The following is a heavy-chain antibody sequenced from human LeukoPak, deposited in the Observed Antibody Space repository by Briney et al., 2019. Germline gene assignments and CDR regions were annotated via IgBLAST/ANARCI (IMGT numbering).Heavy chain of an antibody. D-gene: IGHD3-22*01. CDR3: ASGNNYDRSGYYYSDY. J-gene: IGHJ4*02. Sequence: ASVKVSCKASGYTFISYGITWVRQAPGQGLEWMGWISGHNGNTNYAQKVQGRVTMTTDRFTSTAYMELSRLRSDDTAVYYCASGNNYDRSGYYYSDYWGQGTLVTVSS. CDR1: GYTFISYG. CDR2: ISGHNGNT. V-gene: IGHV1-18*01.